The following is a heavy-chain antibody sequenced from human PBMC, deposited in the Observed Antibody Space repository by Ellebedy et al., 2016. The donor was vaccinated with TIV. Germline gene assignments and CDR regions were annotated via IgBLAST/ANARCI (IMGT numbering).Heavy chain of an antibody. CDR1: GFSFRTYW. J-gene: IGHJ3*01. CDR2: INSDATSI. D-gene: IGHD3-16*01. Sequence: GESLKISCAASGFSFRTYWMHWVRQAPGKGLVWVSRINSDATSISYADSVKGRFTISRDNAKNTLYLQMNSLRAEYTAVYYCAGGVDVWGQGTMVTVSS. CDR3: AGGVDV. V-gene: IGHV3-74*01.